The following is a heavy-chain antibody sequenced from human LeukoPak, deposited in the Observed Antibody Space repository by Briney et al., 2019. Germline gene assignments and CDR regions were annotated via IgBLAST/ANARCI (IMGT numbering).Heavy chain of an antibody. J-gene: IGHJ6*02. Sequence: GGSLRLSCVASGISFSNYAMHWVRQAPGKGLEWVAVISDDGTKKYYGDSVKGRYTISRDNSKNTLFLQMNSLRAEDTAVYYCARDNYYGSGSYNYYGMDVWGQGTTVTVTS. CDR3: ARDNYYGSGSYNYYGMDV. D-gene: IGHD3-10*01. V-gene: IGHV3-30-3*01. CDR2: ISDDGTKK. CDR1: GISFSNYA.